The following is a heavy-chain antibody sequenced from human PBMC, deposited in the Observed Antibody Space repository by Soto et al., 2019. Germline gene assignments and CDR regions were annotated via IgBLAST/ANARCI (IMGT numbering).Heavy chain of an antibody. D-gene: IGHD5-18*01. CDR3: ARRPPDTAMASDAFYI. J-gene: IGHJ3*02. CDR2: INHSGST. CDR1: GGSFSGYY. V-gene: IGHV4-34*01. Sequence: SETLSLTCAVYGGSFSGYYWSWIRQPPGKGLEWIGEINHSGSTNYNPSLKSRVTISVDTSKNQFSLKLSSVTAADTAVYYCARRPPDTAMASDAFYIWGQGTMVTVSS.